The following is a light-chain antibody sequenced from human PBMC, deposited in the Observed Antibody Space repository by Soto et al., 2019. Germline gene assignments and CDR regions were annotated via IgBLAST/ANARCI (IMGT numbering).Light chain of an antibody. J-gene: IGLJ1*01. CDR2: END. CDR1: SSNIGKYY. V-gene: IGLV1-51*02. Sequence: QSVLTQPPSVYTAPGQKVTMSCSGSSSNIGKYYVSWHQQLPGTAPKFLIYENDKRPSGIPDRFSGSKSGTSATLGITGLQTGDEADYYCGTWDSSLTTFVFGTGTKLTVL. CDR3: GTWDSSLTTFV.